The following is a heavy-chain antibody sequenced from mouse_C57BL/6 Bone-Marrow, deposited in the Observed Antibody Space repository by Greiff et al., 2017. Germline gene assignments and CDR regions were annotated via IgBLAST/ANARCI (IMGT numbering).Heavy chain of an antibody. CDR2: INPSTGGT. V-gene: IGHV1-42*01. CDR3: ARNGGNYFDY. Sequence: VQLQQSGPELVKPGASVKISCKASGYSFTGYYMNWVKQSPEKSLEWIGEINPSTGGTTYNQKFKAKATVTVDKSSSTAYMQLKSLTSEDSAVYYCARNGGNYFDYWGQGTTLTVSS. CDR1: GYSFTGYY. J-gene: IGHJ2*01.